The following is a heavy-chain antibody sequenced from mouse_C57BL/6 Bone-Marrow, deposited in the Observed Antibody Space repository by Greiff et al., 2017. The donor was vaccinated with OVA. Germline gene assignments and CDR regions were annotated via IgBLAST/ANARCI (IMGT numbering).Heavy chain of an antibody. CDR2: IDPSDSET. D-gene: IGHD1-1*01. Sequence: QVQLQQPGAELVRPGSSVKLSCKASGYTFTSYWMHWVKQRPIQGLEWIGNIDPSDSETHYNQKFKDKATLTVDKSSSTAYMHLSSLTSEDSAVYYCARPGSSPWYFDVWGTGTTVTVSS. V-gene: IGHV1-52*01. CDR3: ARPGSSPWYFDV. CDR1: GYTFTSYW. J-gene: IGHJ1*03.